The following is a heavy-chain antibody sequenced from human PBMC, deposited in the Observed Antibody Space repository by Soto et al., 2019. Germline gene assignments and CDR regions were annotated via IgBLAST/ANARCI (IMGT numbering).Heavy chain of an antibody. V-gene: IGHV4-4*07. Sequence: PSETLSLTCSVSGGSISSYYWSWIRQPAGKGLEWIGRIYASGSTNYNPSLKSRVTMSLDKSKNQFSLRLSSVTAADTAVYYCARARYGSGRYYDYYYYGMDVWGQGTTVTVSS. CDR3: ARARYGSGRYYDYYYYGMDV. CDR2: IYASGST. D-gene: IGHD3-10*01. CDR1: GGSISSYY. J-gene: IGHJ6*02.